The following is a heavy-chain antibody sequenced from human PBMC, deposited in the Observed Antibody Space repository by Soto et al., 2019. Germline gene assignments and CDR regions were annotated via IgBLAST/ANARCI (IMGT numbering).Heavy chain of an antibody. V-gene: IGHV6-1*01. CDR1: GDSISSNTVA. J-gene: IGHJ5*02. CDR2: TYYRSKWFN. D-gene: IGHD2-21*02. CDR3: AGALCRSDCSSDASFGP. Sequence: PSQTLSLTCAVSGDSISSNTVAWNWIRQSPSRGLEWLGRTYYRSKWFNEYAESVESRISINADTSRNQFSLQLNLVTPEDTAVYYCAGALCRSDCSSDASFGPWGQGTLVTVSS.